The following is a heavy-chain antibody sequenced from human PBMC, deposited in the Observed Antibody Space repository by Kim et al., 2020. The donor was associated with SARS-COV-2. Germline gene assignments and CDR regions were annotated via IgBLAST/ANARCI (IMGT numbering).Heavy chain of an antibody. CDR1: GFTFSSYE. Sequence: GGSLRLSCAASGFTFSSYEMNWVRQAPGKGVERGSYISSSGSTIYYADSVKGRFTISRDNAKNSLYMQMNSLRAEDTAVYYWARAPRGGWELLLDYWGPGTLVTVSS. V-gene: IGHV3-48*03. D-gene: IGHD1-26*01. J-gene: IGHJ4*02. CDR2: ISSSGSTI. CDR3: ARAPRGGWELLLDY.